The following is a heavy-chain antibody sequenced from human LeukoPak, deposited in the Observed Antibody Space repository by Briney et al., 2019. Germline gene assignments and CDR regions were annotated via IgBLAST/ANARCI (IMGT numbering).Heavy chain of an antibody. Sequence: SETLSLTCTASDGSLSRAVYYWRWIRRHPGKGLEWIGKIYYSGSTYYNPSLQSRATISVDRSKNQFSLKLTSVTAADTAVYYCARGAEYSSSPFDYWGQGSLVTVSS. J-gene: IGHJ4*02. CDR2: IYYSGST. CDR3: ARGAEYSSSPFDY. D-gene: IGHD6-6*01. CDR1: DGSLSRAVYY. V-gene: IGHV4-31*03.